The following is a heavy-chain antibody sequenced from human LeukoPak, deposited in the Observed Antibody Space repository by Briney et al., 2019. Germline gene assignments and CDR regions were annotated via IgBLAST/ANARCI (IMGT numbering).Heavy chain of an antibody. V-gene: IGHV3-21*01. D-gene: IGHD3-9*01. CDR1: GFXFSSYS. CDR3: ARVPVRYFDWFPFDY. J-gene: IGHJ4*02. Sequence: GGSLRLSCAASGFXFSSYSINWVRQAPGKGLEWVSSISSSSSYIYYADSVKGRFTISRDNAKNSLYLQMNSLRAEDTAVYYCARVPVRYFDWFPFDYWGQGTLVTVSS. CDR2: ISSSSSYI.